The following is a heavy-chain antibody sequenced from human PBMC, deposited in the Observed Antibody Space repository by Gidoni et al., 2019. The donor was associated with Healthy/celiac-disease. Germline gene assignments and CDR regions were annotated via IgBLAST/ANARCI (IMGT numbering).Heavy chain of an antibody. Sequence: QVQLVESGGGVVQPGRSLRLSCAASGFTFSSYGMHWVRQAPGKGLEWVAVISYDGSNNYYADSVKGRFTISRDNSKNTLYLQMNSLRAEDTAVYYCAKDYSSGFDYWGQGTLVTVSS. CDR1: GFTFSSYG. D-gene: IGHD6-19*01. CDR3: AKDYSSGFDY. V-gene: IGHV3-30*18. CDR2: ISYDGSNN. J-gene: IGHJ4*02.